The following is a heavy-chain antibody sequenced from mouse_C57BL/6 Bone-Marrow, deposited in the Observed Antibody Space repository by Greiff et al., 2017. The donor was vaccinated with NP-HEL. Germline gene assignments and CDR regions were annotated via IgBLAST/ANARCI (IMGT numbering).Heavy chain of an antibody. D-gene: IGHD3-2*02. CDR2: IHPNSGST. V-gene: IGHV1-64*01. J-gene: IGHJ2*01. CDR1: GYTFTSYW. CDR3: ARWGSSGYVDY. Sequence: VQLQQPGAELVKPGASVKLSCKASGYTFTSYWMHWVKQRPGQGLEWIGMIHPNSGSTNYNEKFKSKATLTVDKSSSTAYMQLSSLTSEDSAVYYCARWGSSGYVDYWGQGTTLTVSS.